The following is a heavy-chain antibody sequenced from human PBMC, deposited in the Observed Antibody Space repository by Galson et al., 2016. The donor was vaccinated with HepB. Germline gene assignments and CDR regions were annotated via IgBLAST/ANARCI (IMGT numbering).Heavy chain of an antibody. D-gene: IGHD6-25*01. V-gene: IGHV1-46*01. J-gene: IGHJ2*01. CDR3: ARGPSLWYFDL. Sequence: SVKVSCKASGYTFTSYFVHWVRQAPGRGLEWMGIVHPSGGSTNYAQQFQGRVTMTRDTSTSTVYMELSSLRSEGTAVYYCARGPSLWYFDLWGRGTLVTVSS. CDR2: VHPSGGST. CDR1: GYTFTSYF.